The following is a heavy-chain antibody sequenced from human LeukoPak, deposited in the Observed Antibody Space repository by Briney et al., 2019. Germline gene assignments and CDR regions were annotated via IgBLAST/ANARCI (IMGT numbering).Heavy chain of an antibody. J-gene: IGHJ4*02. CDR3: AKRSSWSPFDY. Sequence: QTGGSLRLSCAASGFTFSSYGMHWVRQAPGKGLEWVAFIRYDEINKYCADSVKGRFTISRDNSKKTLYLQMSSLRAEDTAVYYCAKRSSWSPFDYWGQGTLVTVSS. V-gene: IGHV3-30*02. CDR1: GFTFSSYG. CDR2: IRYDEINK. D-gene: IGHD6-13*01.